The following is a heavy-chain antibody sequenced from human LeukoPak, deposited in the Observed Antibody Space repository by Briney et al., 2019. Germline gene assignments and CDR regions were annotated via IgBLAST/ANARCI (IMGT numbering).Heavy chain of an antibody. Sequence: SETLSLTCTVSGGSISDYYWSWIRQPAGKGLEWIGHIYAGGNTNYNPSLNSRVTMSVDTSKNQFSLKLRSVTAADTAVYYCARANYVWGSYVYWGQGTLVTVSS. CDR2: IYAGGNT. V-gene: IGHV4-4*07. CDR1: GGSISDYY. J-gene: IGHJ4*02. CDR3: ARANYVWGSYVY. D-gene: IGHD3-16*01.